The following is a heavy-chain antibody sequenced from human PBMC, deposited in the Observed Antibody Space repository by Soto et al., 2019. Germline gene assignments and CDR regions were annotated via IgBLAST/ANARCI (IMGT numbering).Heavy chain of an antibody. V-gene: IGHV4-34*01. CDR1: GGSFGESY. J-gene: IGHJ6*02. CDR3: ARGISQLPRVYYYYYYGRDV. Sequence: SETLALTFAVYGGSFGESYWSWIRQRPGKGLEWIGEINHSGSTNYNPSLKSRVTISVDTSKNQFSLKLSSVTAADTAVYYCARGISQLPRVYYYYYYGRDVWGQGTTVTVS. CDR2: INHSGST. D-gene: IGHD2-2*01.